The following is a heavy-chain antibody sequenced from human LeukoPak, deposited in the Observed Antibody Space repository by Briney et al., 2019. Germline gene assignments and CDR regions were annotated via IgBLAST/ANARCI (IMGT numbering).Heavy chain of an antibody. Sequence: KPGGSLRLSCAASGLTFSDYYMSWIRQAPGRGLEWLSYISSRGKTTHFADSVKGRFSVSRDNTNNTLYVQMNSLRAEDTAVYFCARGRDGYKYWGQGTLVTVSS. D-gene: IGHD5-24*01. CDR3: ARGRDGYKY. V-gene: IGHV3-11*01. J-gene: IGHJ4*02. CDR1: GLTFSDYY. CDR2: ISSRGKTT.